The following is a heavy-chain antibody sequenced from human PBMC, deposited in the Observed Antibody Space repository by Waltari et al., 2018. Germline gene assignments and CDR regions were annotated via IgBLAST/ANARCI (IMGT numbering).Heavy chain of an antibody. CDR3: ARGGLYGDPVSFDY. Sequence: GQGLEWMGGIIPIFGTANYAQKFQGRVTITADESTSTAYMELSSLRSEDTAVYYCARGGLYGDPVSFDYWGQGTLVTVSS. CDR2: IIPIFGTA. D-gene: IGHD4-17*01. V-gene: IGHV1-69*01. J-gene: IGHJ4*02.